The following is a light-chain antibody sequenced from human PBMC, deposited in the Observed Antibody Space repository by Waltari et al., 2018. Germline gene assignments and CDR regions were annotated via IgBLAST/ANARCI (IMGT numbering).Light chain of an antibody. CDR3: QQYYSLPWT. CDR1: QSVLYSSNNKNH. J-gene: IGKJ1*01. Sequence: DIVMTQSPDSLAVSLGAMATINCKSSQSVLYSSNNKNHLAWYQQKPGQPPKLLVYWASTRESGVPDRFSGSGSGTDFTLTISSLQAEDVAVYYCQQYYSLPWTFGQGTKVEIK. CDR2: WAS. V-gene: IGKV4-1*01.